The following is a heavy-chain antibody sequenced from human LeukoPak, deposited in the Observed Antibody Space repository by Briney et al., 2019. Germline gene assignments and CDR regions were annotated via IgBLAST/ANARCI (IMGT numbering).Heavy chain of an antibody. J-gene: IGHJ4*02. D-gene: IGHD3-22*01. CDR2: IIPIFGTA. CDR3: ARRGPPKYYYDSSGYSDFDY. V-gene: IGHV1-69*13. CDR1: GGTFSSYA. Sequence: GASVKVSCKASGGTFSSYAISWVRQAPGQGLEWMGGIIPIFGTANYAQKFQGRVTITADESTSTAYMELSSLRSEDTAVHYCARRGPPKYYYDSSGYSDFDYWGQGTLVTVSS.